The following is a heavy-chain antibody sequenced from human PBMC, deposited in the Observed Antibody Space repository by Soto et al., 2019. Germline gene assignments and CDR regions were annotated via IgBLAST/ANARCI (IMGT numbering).Heavy chain of an antibody. CDR1: GYSFPSYW. CDR3: ARQIYDSDTGPNFQYYFDS. CDR2: IYPSDSQT. D-gene: IGHD3-22*01. Sequence: GESLKISCEGSGYSFPSYWLGWVRQMPGKGLEWMGIIYPSDSQTYYSPSFRGHVTISVTKSITTVFLQWSSLRASDTAMYYCARQIYDSDTGPNFQYYFDSWGQGTPVTVSS. V-gene: IGHV5-51*01. J-gene: IGHJ4*02.